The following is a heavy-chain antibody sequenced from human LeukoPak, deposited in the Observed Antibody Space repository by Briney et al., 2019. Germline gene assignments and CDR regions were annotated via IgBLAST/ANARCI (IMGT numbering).Heavy chain of an antibody. CDR2: ISSSGGNI. CDR1: GFDVSDYY. V-gene: IGHV3-11*01. J-gene: IGHJ4*02. CDR3: ARRRDYFDY. Sequence: TGGSLRLSCVVSGFDVSDYYMSWIRQAPGKGLEWISYISSSGGNIYFADAVKGRFTMSRDNARGSLYLQMNSLRADDTAIYYCARRRDYFDYWGQGTLVTVSS.